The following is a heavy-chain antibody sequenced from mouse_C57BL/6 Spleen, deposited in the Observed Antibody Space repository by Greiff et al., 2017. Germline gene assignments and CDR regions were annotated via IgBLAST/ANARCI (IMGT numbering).Heavy chain of an antibody. Sequence: VQLQQSGPELVKPGASVKISCKASGYSFTGYYMNWVKQSPEKSLEWIGEINPSTGGTTYNQKFKAKATLTVDKSSSTAYMQLKSLTSEDSAVYYCARQGLIYYGNRGYFDVWGTGTTVTVSS. CDR3: ARQGLIYYGNRGYFDV. D-gene: IGHD2-1*01. V-gene: IGHV1-42*01. CDR2: INPSTGGT. J-gene: IGHJ1*03. CDR1: GYSFTGYY.